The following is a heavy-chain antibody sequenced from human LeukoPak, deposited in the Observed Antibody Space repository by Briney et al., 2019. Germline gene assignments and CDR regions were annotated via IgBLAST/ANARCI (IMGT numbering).Heavy chain of an antibody. CDR1: GFTFSSYD. CDR3: AKGNSIGWFPFDS. V-gene: IGHV3-13*01. J-gene: IGHJ4*02. CDR2: IGTAGDT. Sequence: GGSLRLSCAASGFTFSSYDMHWVRQATGKGLEWVSAIGTAGDTYYPGSVKGQFTISRDNSKNTLFLHMSSLRAGDTALYYCAKGNSIGWFPFDSWGQGTLVTVSS. D-gene: IGHD6-19*01.